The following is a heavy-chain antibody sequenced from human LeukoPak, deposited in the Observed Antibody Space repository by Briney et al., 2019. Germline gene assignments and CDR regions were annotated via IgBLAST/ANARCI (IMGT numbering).Heavy chain of an antibody. CDR3: ARGHNCGGDCYEAIDY. CDR1: GLTVSSNY. J-gene: IGHJ4*02. V-gene: IGHV3-66*01. Sequence: GGSLRLSCAASGLTVSSNYMSWVRQAPGKGLEWVSLIYSGSTTYYADSVKGRFTISRDNSKNTLYLQMNSLRAEDTAVYYCARGHNCGGDCYEAIDYWGQGTLVTVSS. D-gene: IGHD2-21*02. CDR2: IYSGSTT.